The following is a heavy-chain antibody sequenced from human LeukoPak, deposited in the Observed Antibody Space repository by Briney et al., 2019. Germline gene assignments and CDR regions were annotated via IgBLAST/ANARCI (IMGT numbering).Heavy chain of an antibody. Sequence: ASVKVSCKASGGTFSSYAISWVRQAPGQGLEWMGGIIPIFGTANYAQKFQGRVTITADESTSTAYMELSSLRSEDTAVYYCARAGGSYYDCDYWGQGTLVTVSS. V-gene: IGHV1-69*13. J-gene: IGHJ4*02. CDR2: IIPIFGTA. CDR3: ARAGGSYYDCDY. CDR1: GGTFSSYA. D-gene: IGHD1-26*01.